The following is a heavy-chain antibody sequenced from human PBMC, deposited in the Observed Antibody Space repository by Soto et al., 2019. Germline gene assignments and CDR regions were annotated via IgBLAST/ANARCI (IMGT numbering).Heavy chain of an antibody. Sequence: SGPTLVNPTQTLTLTCTFSGSSLTTSETSVSWIRQPPGKALGWLALIDGDDDKYYSTSLKTRLTISKDTSKNQVVLAMTNMDSVDTATYYCARATSYTSSWPSNWFDPWGQGTLVTVSS. CDR3: ARATSYTSSWPSNWFDP. CDR2: IDGDDDK. D-gene: IGHD6-13*01. J-gene: IGHJ5*02. V-gene: IGHV2-70*01. CDR1: GSSLTTSETS.